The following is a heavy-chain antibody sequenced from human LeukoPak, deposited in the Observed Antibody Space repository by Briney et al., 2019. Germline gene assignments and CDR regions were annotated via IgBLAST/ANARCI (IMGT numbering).Heavy chain of an antibody. J-gene: IGHJ6*03. CDR1: GGSFSGYY. Sequence: PSETLSLTCAVYGGSFSGYYWSWIRQPPGKGLEWIGEINHSGSTNYNPPLKSRVTISVDTSKNQFSLKLSSVTAADTAVYYCARTGSSGYYYVYPYYYYMDVWGKGTTVTVSS. CDR3: ARTGSSGYYYVYPYYYYMDV. CDR2: INHSGST. D-gene: IGHD3-22*01. V-gene: IGHV4-34*01.